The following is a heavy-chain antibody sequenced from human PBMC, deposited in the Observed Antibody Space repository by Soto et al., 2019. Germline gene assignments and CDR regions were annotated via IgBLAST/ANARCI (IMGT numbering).Heavy chain of an antibody. D-gene: IGHD2-2*01. Sequence: EVQLLESGGGLVQPGGSLRLSCAASGFTFSSYAMSWVRQAPGKGLEWVSAISGSGGSTYYADSVKGRFTISRDNSKNELYLQMNSLRAEDTVVNYSAKVMEGGYCSSTSCYGDFDYWGQGTLVTVSS. CDR3: AKVMEGGYCSSTSCYGDFDY. V-gene: IGHV3-23*01. CDR2: ISGSGGST. J-gene: IGHJ4*02. CDR1: GFTFSSYA.